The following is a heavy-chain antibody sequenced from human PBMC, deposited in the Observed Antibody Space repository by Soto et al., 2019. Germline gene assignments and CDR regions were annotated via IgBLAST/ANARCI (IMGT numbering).Heavy chain of an antibody. V-gene: IGHV1-46*01. CDR3: ARGGSYWKYYFDY. Sequence: GASVKVSCKASGGTFSSYAISWVRQAPGQGLEWMGIVNPSGGSTSYAQKFQGRVTMTRDTSTSTVYMELSSLRSEDTAVYYCARGGSYWKYYFDYWGQGTLVTVSS. CDR1: GGTFSSYA. CDR2: VNPSGGST. J-gene: IGHJ4*02. D-gene: IGHD1-26*01.